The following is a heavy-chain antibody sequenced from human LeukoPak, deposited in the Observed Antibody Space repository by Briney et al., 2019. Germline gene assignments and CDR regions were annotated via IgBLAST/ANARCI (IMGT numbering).Heavy chain of an antibody. CDR3: ARGPNKSDGGNSGSAWFDP. Sequence: ASVKVSCKASGYTFTTYGINWVRQAPGQGLEWMGWMNPNNGNTGYAQKFQGRVTMTRNTSISTAYMELSSLRSEDTAVYYCARGPNKSDGGNSGSAWFDPWGQGTLVTVSS. CDR2: MNPNNGNT. D-gene: IGHD4-23*01. CDR1: GYTFTTYG. V-gene: IGHV1-8*01. J-gene: IGHJ5*02.